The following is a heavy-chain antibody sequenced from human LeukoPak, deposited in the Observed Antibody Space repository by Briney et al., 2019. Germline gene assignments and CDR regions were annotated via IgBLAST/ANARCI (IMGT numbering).Heavy chain of an antibody. D-gene: IGHD6-13*01. J-gene: IGHJ4*02. CDR1: GINFRAYW. CDR2: IKQDGSEK. V-gene: IGHV3-7*01. Sequence: PGGSLRLSCTASGINFRAYWMSWVRQAPGKGLEWVANIKQDGSEKHYVDSVKGRFTISRDNAKNSLDLEMNSLRVEDTAVYYCARARQLVSYWGQGTLVTVSS. CDR3: ARARQLVSY.